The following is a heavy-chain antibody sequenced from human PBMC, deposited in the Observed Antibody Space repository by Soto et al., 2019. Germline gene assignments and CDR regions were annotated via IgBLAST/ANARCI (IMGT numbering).Heavy chain of an antibody. V-gene: IGHV4-39*01. CDR1: GGSISSSSYY. Sequence: PSETLSLTCTVSGGSISSSSYYWGWIRQPPGKGLEWIGSIYYSGSTYYNPSLKSRVTISVDTSKNQFSLKLSSVTAADTAVYYCARGRSGWYLRGGNWFDPWGQGTLVTVSS. J-gene: IGHJ5*02. CDR3: ARGRSGWYLRGGNWFDP. D-gene: IGHD6-19*01. CDR2: IYYSGST.